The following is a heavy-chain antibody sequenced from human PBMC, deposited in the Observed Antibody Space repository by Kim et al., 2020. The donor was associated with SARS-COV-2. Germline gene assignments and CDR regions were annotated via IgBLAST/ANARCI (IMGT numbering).Heavy chain of an antibody. V-gene: IGHV3-30*18. J-gene: IGHJ4*02. Sequence: GGSLRLSCAASGFTFSSYGMHWVRQAPGKGLEWVAVISYDGSNKYYADSVKGRFTISRDNSKNTLYLQMNSLRAEDTAVYYCAKDRESYTYDSSGSFDYWGQGTLVTVSS. CDR3: AKDRESYTYDSSGSFDY. CDR1: GFTFSSYG. CDR2: ISYDGSNK. D-gene: IGHD3-22*01.